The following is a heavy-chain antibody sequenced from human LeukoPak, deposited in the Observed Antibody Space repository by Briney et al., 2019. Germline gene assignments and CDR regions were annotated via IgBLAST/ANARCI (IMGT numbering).Heavy chain of an antibody. J-gene: IGHJ4*02. D-gene: IGHD3-22*01. V-gene: IGHV4-31*03. CDR3: ARILPYYDSSGYYPVGYYFDY. CDR2: IYNSGIT. CDR1: GGSVSSGDYY. Sequence: SETLSLTCTVSGGSVSSGDYYWSWIRQHPGKGLEWIGNIYNSGITYHSPSLKSRVTIAVDTSKNQFSLKLNSVTAADTAVYYCARILPYYDSSGYYPVGYYFDYWGQGTLVTVSS.